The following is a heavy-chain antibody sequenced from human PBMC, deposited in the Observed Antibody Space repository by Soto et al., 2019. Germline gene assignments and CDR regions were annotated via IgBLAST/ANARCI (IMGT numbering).Heavy chain of an antibody. Sequence: SETLSLTRTVSGGSISRYYWTWIRQPPGKGLEWIGYIYYSGSTNYNPSLKSRVTISVATSKTQFSLKLSSVTAADTAVHYCARLDGYYPYMDVWGKGTTVTVSS. CDR1: GGSISRYY. J-gene: IGHJ6*03. CDR2: IYYSGST. V-gene: IGHV4-59*08. D-gene: IGHD3-22*01. CDR3: ARLDGYYPYMDV.